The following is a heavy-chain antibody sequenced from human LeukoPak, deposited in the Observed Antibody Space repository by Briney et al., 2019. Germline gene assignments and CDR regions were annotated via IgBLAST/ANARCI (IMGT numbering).Heavy chain of an antibody. D-gene: IGHD6-19*01. CDR2: GDYSGGT. V-gene: IGHV4-39*07. Sequence: SETLSLTCTVSGDSFSSVTDYWAWIRQPPGKGLEWIASGDYSGGTYYNPSLESRVAISADMSKNQFSLKLTSVTGADTAVYYCASMYSSGWYYFDHWGQGNPVTVSS. CDR3: ASMYSSGWYYFDH. CDR1: GDSFSSVTDY. J-gene: IGHJ4*02.